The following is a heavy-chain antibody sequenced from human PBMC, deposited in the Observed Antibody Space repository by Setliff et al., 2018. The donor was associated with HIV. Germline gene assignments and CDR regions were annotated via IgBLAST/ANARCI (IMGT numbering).Heavy chain of an antibody. Sequence: GGSLRLSCSTSGFNFRDSWMSWLRLAPGKGLEWVANISPDTSERYSVDSVRGRFTVSRDNAKSSLYLQMSGLRTEDMAVYYCAKARSEYQLMPWYYYMDVWGQGTTVTVSS. D-gene: IGHD2-2*01. CDR3: AKARSEYQLMPWYYYMDV. CDR1: GFNFRDSW. CDR2: ISPDTSER. J-gene: IGHJ6*03. V-gene: IGHV3-7*01.